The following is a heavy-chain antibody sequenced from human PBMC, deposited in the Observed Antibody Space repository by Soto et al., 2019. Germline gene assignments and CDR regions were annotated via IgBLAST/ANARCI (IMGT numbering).Heavy chain of an antibody. Sequence: EVQLLESGGGLIQPGGSLRLSCEASGFTFSNYGMTWVRLAAGKGLEWVSTISGSGGRTFYADPVKGRFTISRDNSKNTLYLQMNSLRAEDTAVYYCAKEMIASTLADFFDYWGQGTLVTVSS. CDR1: GFTFSNYG. V-gene: IGHV3-23*01. CDR3: AKEMIASTLADFFDY. CDR2: ISGSGGRT. D-gene: IGHD2-21*01. J-gene: IGHJ4*02.